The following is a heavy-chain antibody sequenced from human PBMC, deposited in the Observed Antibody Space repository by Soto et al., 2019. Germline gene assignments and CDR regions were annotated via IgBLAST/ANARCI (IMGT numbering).Heavy chain of an antibody. Sequence: GGSLRLSCAASGFTFSSYAMHWVRQAPGKGLEWVAVISYDGSNKYYADSVKGRFTISRDNSKNTLYLQMNSLRAEDTAVYYCARDGGSVSARGYDFWSGYYWGANYYYGMDVWGQGTTVTVSS. CDR1: GFTFSSYA. J-gene: IGHJ6*02. D-gene: IGHD3-3*01. CDR2: ISYDGSNK. CDR3: ARDGGSVSARGYDFWSGYYWGANYYYGMDV. V-gene: IGHV3-30-3*01.